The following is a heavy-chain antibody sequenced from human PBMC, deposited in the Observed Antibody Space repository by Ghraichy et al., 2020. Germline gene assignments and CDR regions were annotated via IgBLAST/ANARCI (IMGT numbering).Heavy chain of an antibody. CDR2: IYYSGST. V-gene: IGHV4-59*01. J-gene: IGHJ4*02. CDR3: ARGWGRSMAYRGLADY. Sequence: SETLSLTCTVSGGSISSYYWSWIRQPPGKGLEWIGYIYYSGSTNYNPSLKSRVTISVDTSKNQFSLKLSSVTAADTAVYYCARGWGRSMAYRGLADYWGQGTLVTVSS. D-gene: IGHD3-16*01. CDR1: GGSISSYY.